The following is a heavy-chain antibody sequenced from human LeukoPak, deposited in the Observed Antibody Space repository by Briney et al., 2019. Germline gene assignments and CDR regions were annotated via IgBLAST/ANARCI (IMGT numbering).Heavy chain of an antibody. D-gene: IGHD3-9*01. Sequence: SGGSLRLSCAASGFTFSSYAMSWVRQAPGKGLEWVSAISGSGGSTYYADSVKGRFTISRDNSKNTLYLQMNSLRAEDTAVYYCAEDSDYDILTDWGQGTLVTVSS. CDR3: AEDSDYDILTD. CDR1: GFTFSSYA. V-gene: IGHV3-23*01. J-gene: IGHJ4*02. CDR2: ISGSGGST.